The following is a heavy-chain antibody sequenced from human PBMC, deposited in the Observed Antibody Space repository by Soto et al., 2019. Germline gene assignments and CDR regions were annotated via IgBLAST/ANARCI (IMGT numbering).Heavy chain of an antibody. Sequence: QVQLVESGGGLVQPGGSLRLTCVASGFTFGSHGMHWVRQAPGKGLEWVAVISYDETNEHYVDSVKGRFTISRDNSKSIVYLHKNRMRPEDTAVYKCAKDLRTTITDYGMDVWGQGSTVTVS. CDR3: AKDLRTTITDYGMDV. CDR2: ISYDETNE. D-gene: IGHD3-10*01. CDR1: GFTFGSHG. V-gene: IGHV3-30*18. J-gene: IGHJ6*02.